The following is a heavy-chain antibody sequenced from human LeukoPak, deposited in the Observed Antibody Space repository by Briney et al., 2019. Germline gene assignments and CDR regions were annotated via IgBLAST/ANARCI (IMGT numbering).Heavy chain of an antibody. Sequence: VATVKISCKVSGYTSTDYYMHWVQQAPGKGLEWMGLVDPEDGETIYAEKFQGRVTITADTSTDTAYMELSSLRSEDTAVYYCATAQDPSLLPYYYYYMDVWGKGTTVTVSS. V-gene: IGHV1-69-2*01. D-gene: IGHD2-15*01. J-gene: IGHJ6*03. CDR2: VDPEDGET. CDR1: GYTSTDYY. CDR3: ATAQDPSLLPYYYYYMDV.